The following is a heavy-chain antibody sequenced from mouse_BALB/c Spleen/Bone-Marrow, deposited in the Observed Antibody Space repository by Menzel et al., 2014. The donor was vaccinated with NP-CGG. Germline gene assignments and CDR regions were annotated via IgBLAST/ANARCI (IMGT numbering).Heavy chain of an antibody. CDR3: ARDDYAY. CDR1: GYTFTSYY. V-gene: IGHV1S56*01. D-gene: IGHD2-4*01. Sequence: VKLVESGPELVKPGASVRISCKASGYTFTSYYIHWVKQRPGQGLEWIGWIYPGNVNTKYNEKFKGKATLTADKSSSTAYMQLSSLTSEDSAVYFCARDDYAYWGQGTLVTASA. CDR2: IYPGNVNT. J-gene: IGHJ3*01.